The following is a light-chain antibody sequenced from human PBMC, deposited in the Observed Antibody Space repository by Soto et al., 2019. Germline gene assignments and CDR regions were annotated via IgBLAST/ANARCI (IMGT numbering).Light chain of an antibody. CDR2: RNN. V-gene: IGLV1-47*01. CDR3: AEWDDSLGV. J-gene: IGLJ1*01. CDR1: SSNIGSNY. Sequence: QSVLTQPPSASGTPGQRVTISCSGSSSNIGSNYVYWYQQLPGTAPKLLIYRNNQRPSGVPDRFSGSKSGTSASLAISGLRSEDEADYDCAEWDDSLGVFGTGTKLTVL.